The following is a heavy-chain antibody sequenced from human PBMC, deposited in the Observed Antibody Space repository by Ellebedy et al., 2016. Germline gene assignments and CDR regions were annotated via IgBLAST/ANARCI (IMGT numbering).Heavy chain of an antibody. V-gene: IGHV3-30*04. CDR2: ISFDGSVK. J-gene: IGHJ5*02. CDR3: ARGNGHYSGSGSHNYYWFDP. CDR1: GFTLGNYA. Sequence: GESLKISXAASGFTLGNYALHWVRQAPGEGLEWLALISFDGSVKYYADSVKGRFTISRDNSKNTLSLQMSSLRAEDTAVYFCARGNGHYSGSGSHNYYWFDPWGQGTLVTVSS. D-gene: IGHD3-10*01.